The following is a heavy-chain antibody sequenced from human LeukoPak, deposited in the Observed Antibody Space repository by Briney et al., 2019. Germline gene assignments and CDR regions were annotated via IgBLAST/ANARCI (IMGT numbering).Heavy chain of an antibody. D-gene: IGHD5/OR15-5a*01. V-gene: IGHV1-46*01. CDR1: GYTFTDYF. J-gene: IGHJ4*02. CDR2: INPSDGST. CDR3: ASSFYDLLVYFDY. Sequence: ASVKVSCKASGYTFTDYFMNWVRQAPGQGLEWMGKINPSDGSTRYAQKFQGRVTMTRDMSTSTVYMELSSLRSEDTAVYYCASSFYDLLVYFDYWGQGTLVTVSS.